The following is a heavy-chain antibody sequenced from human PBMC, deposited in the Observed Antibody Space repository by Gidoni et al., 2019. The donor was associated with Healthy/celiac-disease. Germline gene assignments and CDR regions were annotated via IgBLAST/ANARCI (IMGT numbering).Heavy chain of an antibody. CDR3: AHEIYCSSTSCPLAHAFDI. Sequence: QITLKESGPTLVKPTQTLTLTCTFSGFSLSTSGVGVGWIRQPPGKALEWLALIYWDDDKRYSPSLKSRLTITKDTSKNQVVLTMTNMDPVDTATYYCAHEIYCSSTSCPLAHAFDIWGQGTMVTVSS. D-gene: IGHD2-2*01. J-gene: IGHJ3*02. V-gene: IGHV2-5*02. CDR2: IYWDDDK. CDR1: GFSLSTSGVG.